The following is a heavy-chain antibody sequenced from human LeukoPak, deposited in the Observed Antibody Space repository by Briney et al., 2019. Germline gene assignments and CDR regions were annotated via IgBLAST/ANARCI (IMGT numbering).Heavy chain of an antibody. CDR3: ASLYSSSWYGIDY. D-gene: IGHD6-13*01. V-gene: IGHV4-4*02. Sequence: PSETLSLTCAVSGGSISSSNWWCWVRQPPGEGLEWIGEIYHSGSTNYNPSLKSRVTISVDKSKNQFSLKLSSVTAADTAVYYCASLYSSSWYGIDYWGQGTLVTVSS. CDR2: IYHSGST. CDR1: GGSISSSNW. J-gene: IGHJ4*02.